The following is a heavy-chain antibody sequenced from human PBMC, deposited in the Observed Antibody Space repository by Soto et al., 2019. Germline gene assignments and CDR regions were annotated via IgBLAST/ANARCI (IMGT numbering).Heavy chain of an antibody. CDR1: GFTFGDYA. Sequence: GGSLRLSCTASGFTFGDYAMSWFSQAPGKWLEWVGFIRSKAYGGTTEYAASVKGRFTLSRDDSKSIAYLQMNSLKTEDTAVYYCTSSWELRSYSYYGMDVWGQGTTVTVSS. CDR2: IRSKAYGGTT. CDR3: TSSWELRSYSYYGMDV. J-gene: IGHJ6*02. D-gene: IGHD1-26*01. V-gene: IGHV3-49*03.